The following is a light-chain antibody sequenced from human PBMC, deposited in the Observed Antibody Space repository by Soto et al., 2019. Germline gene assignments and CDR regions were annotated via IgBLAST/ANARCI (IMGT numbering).Light chain of an antibody. V-gene: IGLV1-47*01. Sequence: QSVLTQPPSASGTPGQRVTISCSGSSSNIGSNYVYWYQQLPGTAPKLLIYRNNQRPSGVPDRFSGSKSGTSASLAISGLRSEDEADYYCAAWDDSLSRAVFGGVTQLTVL. J-gene: IGLJ7*01. CDR2: RNN. CDR3: AAWDDSLSRAV. CDR1: SSNIGSNY.